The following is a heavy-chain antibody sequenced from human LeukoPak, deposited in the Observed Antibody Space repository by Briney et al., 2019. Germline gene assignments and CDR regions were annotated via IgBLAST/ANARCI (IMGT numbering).Heavy chain of an antibody. CDR3: ARDQYSSGWFGGVWAFDI. CDR2: ISAGGVTT. Sequence: GGSLRLSCAASGFTFSSYAMSWVRQAPGKGLEWVSIISAGGVTTSYADSVKGRFTISRDDSKNTLSLQMSSLRAEDTAVYYCARDQYSSGWFGGVWAFDIWGQGTMVTVSS. V-gene: IGHV3-23*01. D-gene: IGHD6-19*01. J-gene: IGHJ3*02. CDR1: GFTFSSYA.